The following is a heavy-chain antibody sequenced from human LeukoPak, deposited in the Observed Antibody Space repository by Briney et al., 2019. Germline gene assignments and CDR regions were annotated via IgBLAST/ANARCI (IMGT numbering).Heavy chain of an antibody. V-gene: IGHV3-21*01. D-gene: IGHD6-19*01. J-gene: IGHJ6*02. CDR2: ISSSSSYI. CDR3: ARDPYSSGWKPGYGMDV. CDR1: GFTFSSYS. Sequence: GGSLRLSCAASGFTFSSYSMNWVRQAPGKGLEWVSSISSSSSYIYYADSVKGRFNISRDNAKNSLYLQMNSLRAEDTAVYYCARDPYSSGWKPGYGMDVWGQGTTVTVSS.